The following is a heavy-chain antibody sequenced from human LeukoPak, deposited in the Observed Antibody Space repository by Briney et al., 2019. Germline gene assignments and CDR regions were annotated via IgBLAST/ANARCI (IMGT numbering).Heavy chain of an antibody. V-gene: IGHV3-23*01. Sequence: GGSLRLSCAASGFTFSSYAMSWVRQAPGKGLEWVSAISGSGGSTYYADSVKGRFTISRDNSKNTLYLQMNSLRAEDTAVYYCAKDWSRYSSSWPQYFQHWGQGTLVTVSS. CDR1: GFTFSSYA. D-gene: IGHD6-13*01. J-gene: IGHJ1*01. CDR2: ISGSGGST. CDR3: AKDWSRYSSSWPQYFQH.